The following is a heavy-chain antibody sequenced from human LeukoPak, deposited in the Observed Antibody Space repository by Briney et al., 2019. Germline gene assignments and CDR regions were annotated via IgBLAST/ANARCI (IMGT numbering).Heavy chain of an antibody. J-gene: IGHJ2*01. CDR2: INSDGSST. V-gene: IGHV3-74*01. CDR1: GFTFSSYW. Sequence: GGSLRLSCAASGFTFSSYWMHWVRQAPGKGLVWVSRINSDGSSTSYADSVKGRFTISRDNAKHVLYLQINSLRVGDTAVYYCAGGARGYNWYFDLWGRGTLVTVSP. CDR3: AGGARGYNWYFDL. D-gene: IGHD3-16*01.